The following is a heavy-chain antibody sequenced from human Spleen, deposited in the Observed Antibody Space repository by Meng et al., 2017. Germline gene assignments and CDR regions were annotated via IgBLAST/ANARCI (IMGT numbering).Heavy chain of an antibody. CDR1: GYTFTSYY. J-gene: IGHJ4*02. CDR2: INPSGGST. V-gene: IGHV1-46*01. CDR3: AKDLVVVVSATGFDY. Sequence: ASVKVSCKASGYTFTSYYMHWVRQAPGQGLEWMGIINPSGGSTSYAQKFQGRVTMTRDTSTSTVYMDLSSLRSEDTAVYYCAKDLVVVVSATGFDYWGQGTLVTVSS. D-gene: IGHD2-15*01.